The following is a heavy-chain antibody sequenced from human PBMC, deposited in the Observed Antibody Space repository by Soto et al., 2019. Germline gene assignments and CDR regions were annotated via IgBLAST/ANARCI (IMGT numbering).Heavy chain of an antibody. Sequence: GASVKVSCKASGFTFTSSAVQWVRQARGQRLEWIGWIVVGSGNTNYAQKFQERVTITRDMSTSTAYMELSSLRSEDTAVYYCAAPGGAAAQYYYYYGMDVWGQGTTVTVSS. D-gene: IGHD6-13*01. CDR3: AAPGGAAAQYYYYYGMDV. CDR1: GFTFTSSA. CDR2: IVVGSGNT. J-gene: IGHJ6*02. V-gene: IGHV1-58*01.